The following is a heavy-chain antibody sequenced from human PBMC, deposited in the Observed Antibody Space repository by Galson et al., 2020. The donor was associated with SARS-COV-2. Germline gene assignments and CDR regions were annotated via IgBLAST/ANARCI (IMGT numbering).Heavy chain of an antibody. Sequence: GESLKISCAASGFTFSDYYMRWIRQAPGKGLEWVSYISSSGSTIYYADSVKGRFTISRDNAKNSLYLQMNSLRAEDTAVYYCARGTVDYDILTGYSRGYYFDYWGQGTLVTVSS. J-gene: IGHJ4*02. CDR3: ARGTVDYDILTGYSRGYYFDY. CDR2: ISSSGSTI. V-gene: IGHV3-11*01. D-gene: IGHD3-9*01. CDR1: GFTFSDYY.